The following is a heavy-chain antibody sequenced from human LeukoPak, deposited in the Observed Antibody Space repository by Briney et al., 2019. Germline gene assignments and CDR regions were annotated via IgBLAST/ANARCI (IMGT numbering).Heavy chain of an antibody. CDR3: ARGAAIPPYYYYYMDV. CDR2: IIPIFGTA. V-gene: IGHV1-69*13. Sequence: SVKVSCKASGGTFSSYAISWVRQAPGQGLEWMGGIIPIFGTANYAQKFQGRVTITADESTSTAYMELSSLRSEDTAVYYCARGAAIPPYYYYYMDVWGKGTTVTVSS. J-gene: IGHJ6*03. CDR1: GGTFSSYA. D-gene: IGHD2-2*02.